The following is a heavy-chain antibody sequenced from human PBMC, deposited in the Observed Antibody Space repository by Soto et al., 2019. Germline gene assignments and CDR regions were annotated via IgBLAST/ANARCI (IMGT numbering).Heavy chain of an antibody. CDR2: ISSNGGST. V-gene: IGHV3-64*01. J-gene: IGHJ6*03. CDR1: GFTFSSYA. Sequence: GGSLRLSCAASGFTFSSYAMHWVRQAPGKGLEYVSAISSNGGSTYYANSVKGRFTISRDNSKNTLYLQMGSLRAEDMAVYYCARGYCSSTSCFGTRGGYYYYYMDVWGKGTTVTVSS. D-gene: IGHD2-2*01. CDR3: ARGYCSSTSCFGTRGGYYYYYMDV.